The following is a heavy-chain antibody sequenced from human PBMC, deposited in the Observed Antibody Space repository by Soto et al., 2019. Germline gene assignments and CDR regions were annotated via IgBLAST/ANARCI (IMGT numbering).Heavy chain of an antibody. Sequence: QVQLVESGGGVVQPGRSLRLSCAASGFTFSSYAMHWVRQAPGKGLEWVAVISYDGSNKYYADSVKGRFTISRDNSKNTLYLQMNSLRAEDTAVYYCAREYSSSSLVFDYWGQGTLVTVSS. CDR1: GFTFSSYA. V-gene: IGHV3-30-3*01. J-gene: IGHJ4*02. D-gene: IGHD6-6*01. CDR2: ISYDGSNK. CDR3: AREYSSSSLVFDY.